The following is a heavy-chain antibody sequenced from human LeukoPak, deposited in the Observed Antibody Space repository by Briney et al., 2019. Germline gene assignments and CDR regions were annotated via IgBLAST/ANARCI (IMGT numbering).Heavy chain of an antibody. Sequence: GGSLRLSCAASGFTFSSYSMNWVRQAPGKGLQWVSSISGSSTYIYYADSVKGRFTISRDTTKNSLSLQMNSLRAEDTAAYYCAKAPYSGSYDFDYWGQGTLVTVSS. CDR1: GFTFSSYS. J-gene: IGHJ4*02. V-gene: IGHV3-21*01. CDR2: ISGSSTYI. D-gene: IGHD1-26*01. CDR3: AKAPYSGSYDFDY.